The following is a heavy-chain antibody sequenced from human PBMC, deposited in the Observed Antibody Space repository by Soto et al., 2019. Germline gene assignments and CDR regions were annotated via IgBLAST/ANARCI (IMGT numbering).Heavy chain of an antibody. J-gene: IGHJ5*02. CDR2: INHSGST. V-gene: IGHV4-34*01. CDR3: ARSLWAALSNSFDP. Sequence: QVQLQQWGAGLLKPSETLSLTCAVYGGSFSGYYWSWIRQPPGKGLEWIGEINHSGSTNYNPSLKSRVTISVDKSKNQVSLKLSSVTAADTAVYYCARSLWAALSNSFDPWGQGTLVTVSS. CDR1: GGSFSGYY. D-gene: IGHD6-6*01.